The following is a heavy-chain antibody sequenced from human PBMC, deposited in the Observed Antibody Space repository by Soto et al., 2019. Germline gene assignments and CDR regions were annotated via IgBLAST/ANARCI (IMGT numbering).Heavy chain of an antibody. V-gene: IGHV6-1*01. J-gene: IGHJ3*02. D-gene: IGHD6-19*01. CDR3: ARTTWLDYAFDI. Sequence: SQTLSLTCAISGDSVSSNSAAWNWIRQSPSRGLEWLGRTYYRSKWYNDYVGSVKSRITINPYTSKNHFSLQLNSMTPEDTAVYYCARTTWLDYAFDIWGQGTMVTVSS. CDR1: GDSVSSNSAA. CDR2: TYYRSKWYN.